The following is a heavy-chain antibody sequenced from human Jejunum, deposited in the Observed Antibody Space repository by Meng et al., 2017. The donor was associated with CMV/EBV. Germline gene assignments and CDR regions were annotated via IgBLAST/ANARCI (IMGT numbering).Heavy chain of an antibody. D-gene: IGHD2-2*01. CDR2: INLSGGYT. J-gene: IGHJ6*02. CDR1: ISSY. Sequence: ISSYMHWVRQAPGQGLEWMGIINLSGGYTPYAQKFQGRVTMTRDTSTSTVYMELSSLRSEDTAVYYCARPAVPAANYYYYYGLDVWGQGTTVTVSS. CDR3: ARPAVPAANYYYYYGLDV. V-gene: IGHV1-46*01.